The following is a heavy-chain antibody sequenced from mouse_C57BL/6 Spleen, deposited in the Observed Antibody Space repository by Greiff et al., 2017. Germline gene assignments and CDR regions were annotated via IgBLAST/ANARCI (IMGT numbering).Heavy chain of an antibody. V-gene: IGHV1-26*01. CDR3: ASYYGSSSYWYFDV. CDR2: INPNNGGT. CDR1: GYTFTDYY. D-gene: IGHD1-1*01. J-gene: IGHJ1*03. Sequence: EVQLQQSGPELVKPGASVKISCKASGYTFTDYYMNWVKQSHGKSLEWIGDINPNNGGTSYNQKFKGKATLTVDKSSSTAYMELRSLTSEDSAVYYCASYYGSSSYWYFDVWGTGTTVTVSS.